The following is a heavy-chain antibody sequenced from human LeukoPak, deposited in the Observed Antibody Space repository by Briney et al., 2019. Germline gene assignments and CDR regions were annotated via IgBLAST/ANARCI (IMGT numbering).Heavy chain of an antibody. D-gene: IGHD3-22*01. CDR1: GGSFSGYY. Sequence: SETLSLTCAVYGGSFSGYYWSWIRQPPGKGLEWIGEINHSGSTNYNPSLKSRVTISVDTSKNQFSLKLSSVTAADTAVYYCARVAGGWLLTYNWFDYWGQGTLVTVSS. V-gene: IGHV4-34*01. J-gene: IGHJ5*01. CDR2: INHSGST. CDR3: ARVAGGWLLTYNWFDY.